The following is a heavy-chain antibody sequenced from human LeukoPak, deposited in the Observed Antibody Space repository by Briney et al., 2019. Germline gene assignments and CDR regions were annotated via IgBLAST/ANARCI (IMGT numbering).Heavy chain of an antibody. V-gene: IGHV4-59*01. CDR3: ARGSGWLDI. J-gene: IGHJ3*02. Sequence: SETLSLTCTVSGGSITSYYWSWVRQPPGKGLEWIGYVFHTGSTNYNPSLKSPVTMSLDTSKKQFSLKLSSVTAADAAVYYCARGSGWLDIWGQGTMVTVSS. CDR2: VFHTGST. D-gene: IGHD6-19*01. CDR1: GGSITSYY.